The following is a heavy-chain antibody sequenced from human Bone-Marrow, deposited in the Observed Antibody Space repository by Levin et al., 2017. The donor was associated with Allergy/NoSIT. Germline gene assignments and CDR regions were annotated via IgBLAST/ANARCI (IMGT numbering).Heavy chain of an antibody. V-gene: IGHV1-8*01. D-gene: IGHD5-24*01. J-gene: IGHJ4*02. CDR1: GYSFTTSD. CDR2: VNPNSGNT. Sequence: GESLKISCKASGYSFTTSDINWVRQATGQGLEWMGWVNPNSGNTGYAQKFQGRVTMTRDTSITTAYMELSSLRSEDTAIYYCVRSMLGSGDNQFDYWGQGTLVTVSS. CDR3: VRSMLGSGDNQFDY.